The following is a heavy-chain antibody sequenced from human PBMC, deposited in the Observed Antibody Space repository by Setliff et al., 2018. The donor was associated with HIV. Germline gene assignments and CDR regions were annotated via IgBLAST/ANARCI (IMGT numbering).Heavy chain of an antibody. CDR3: ARDMQDNNSFGPNSNLGY. V-gene: IGHV1-3*04. CDR2: INTANANT. J-gene: IGHJ4*02. Sequence: ASVKVSCKASGYTFTAYYIHWVRQAPGQRLEWMGWINTANANTKYSQKFQGRVTITRDTSASTAYMELSSLRSEDTAVYFCARDMQDNNSFGPNSNLGYWGQGTQVTVSS. CDR1: GYTFTAYY. D-gene: IGHD5-18*01.